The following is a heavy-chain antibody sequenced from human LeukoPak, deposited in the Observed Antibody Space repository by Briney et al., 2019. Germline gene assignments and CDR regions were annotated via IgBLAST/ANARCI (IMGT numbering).Heavy chain of an antibody. CDR2: ISSSSSHI. D-gene: IGHD3-16*02. J-gene: IGHJ4*02. Sequence: GGSLRLSCAASGFSFSSYSMNWVRQAPGKGLEWVSSISSSSSHIYYADSVKGRFTISRDNAKNSLYLQMNSLRAEDTALYYCVRGVSGRYLFDYWGQGTLVTVSS. CDR3: VRGVSGRYLFDY. CDR1: GFSFSSYS. V-gene: IGHV3-21*04.